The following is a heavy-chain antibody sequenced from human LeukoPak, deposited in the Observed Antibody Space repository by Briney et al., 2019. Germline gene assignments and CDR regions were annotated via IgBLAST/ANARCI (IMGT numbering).Heavy chain of an antibody. Sequence: ASVKVSCKASGHTFTSYDINWVRQATGQGLEWMGWMNPNSGNTGYAQKFQGRVTMTRNTSISTAYMELSSLRSEDTAVYYCARVSAPVADYYYDRGRSAYWYFDLWGRGTLVTVSS. CDR2: MNPNSGNT. D-gene: IGHD3-22*01. J-gene: IGHJ2*01. CDR1: GHTFTSYD. V-gene: IGHV1-8*01. CDR3: ARVSAPVADYYYDRGRSAYWYFDL.